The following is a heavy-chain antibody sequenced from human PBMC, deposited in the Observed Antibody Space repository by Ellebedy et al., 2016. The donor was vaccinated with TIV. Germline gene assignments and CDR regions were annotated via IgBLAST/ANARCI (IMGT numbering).Heavy chain of an antibody. J-gene: IGHJ6*02. CDR3: ARAVIDYGMDV. CDR1: GGSISSGGYY. Sequence: MPSETLSLTCTVSGGSISSGGYYWSWIRQHPGKGLEWIGYIYYSGSTYYNPSLKSLVTISVDTSKNQFSLKLSSVTAADTAVYYCARAVIDYGMDVWGQGTTVTVSS. V-gene: IGHV4-31*01. CDR2: IYYSGST.